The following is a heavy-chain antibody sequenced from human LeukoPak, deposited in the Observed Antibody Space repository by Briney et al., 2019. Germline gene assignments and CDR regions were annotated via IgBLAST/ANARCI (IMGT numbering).Heavy chain of an antibody. J-gene: IGHJ4*02. V-gene: IGHV4-61*02. D-gene: IGHD2-15*01. Sequence: SQPLSLTCTVSGGSISSGSYYWSWIRQPAGQGLEWIGRIYTSGSTNYNPSLKSRVTISVDTSKNQFSLKLSSVTAADTAVYYCARSSAVVVAATFDYWGQGTLVTVSS. CDR3: ARSSAVVVAATFDY. CDR2: IYTSGST. CDR1: GGSISSGSYY.